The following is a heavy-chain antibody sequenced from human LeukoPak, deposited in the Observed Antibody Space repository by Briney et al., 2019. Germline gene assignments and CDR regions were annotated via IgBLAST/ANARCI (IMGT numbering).Heavy chain of an antibody. D-gene: IGHD3/OR15-3a*01. V-gene: IGHV3-33*01. J-gene: IGHJ3*02. CDR3: VRDGRPTLGAFDI. CDR1: GFPFSSCA. Sequence: GRSLRLSCAASGFPFSSCAIHWVRQAPGKGLEWVAVTWYDGSKKYYADSVRGRFDISRDNPKNTLYLQMNSLRAEDTAVYYCVRDGRPTLGAFDIWGQGTMVTVSS. CDR2: TWYDGSKK.